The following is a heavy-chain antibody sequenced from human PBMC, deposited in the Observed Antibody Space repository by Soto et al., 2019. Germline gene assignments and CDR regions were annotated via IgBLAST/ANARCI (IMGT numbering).Heavy chain of an antibody. J-gene: IGHJ5*02. V-gene: IGHV4-34*01. CDR2: INHSGST. CDR1: GGSFSGYY. Sequence: KASETLSLTCAVYGGSFSGYYWSWIRQPPGKGLEWIGEINHSGSTNYNPSLKSRVTMSVDTSKNQFSLKLSSVTAADTAVYYCARGSGLRRYCSSTSCPGNWFDPWGQGTLVTVSS. D-gene: IGHD2-2*01. CDR3: ARGSGLRRYCSSTSCPGNWFDP.